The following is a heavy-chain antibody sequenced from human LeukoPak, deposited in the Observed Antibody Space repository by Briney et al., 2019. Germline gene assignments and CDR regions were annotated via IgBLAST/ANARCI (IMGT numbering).Heavy chain of an antibody. CDR3: AKDMEYRYGWGGGYFDF. CDR2: MSYDGSKK. D-gene: IGHD5-18*01. J-gene: IGHJ4*02. Sequence: GGSLRLSCAASGFTFSSYGMHWVRQAPGKGLEWVAVMSYDGSKKYYADSVKDRYTISRDNTKNTMYLQMNSLRAEDTAVYYFAKDMEYRYGWGGGYFDFWGQGTLVTVSS. CDR1: GFTFSSYG. V-gene: IGHV3-30*18.